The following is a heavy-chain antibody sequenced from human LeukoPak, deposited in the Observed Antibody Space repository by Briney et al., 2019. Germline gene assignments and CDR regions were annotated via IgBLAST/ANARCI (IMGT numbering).Heavy chain of an antibody. D-gene: IGHD2-8*01. J-gene: IGHJ6*03. CDR1: GGSFSGYY. V-gene: IGHV4-34*01. CDR3: ARSFYVWKSYYYYMDV. Sequence: CAVYGGSFSGYYWNWIRQPPGKGLEWIGEINHSGSTNYNPSLKSRVTISVDTSKNQFSLKLSSVTAADTAVYYCARSFYVWKSYYYYMDVWGKGTTVTVSS. CDR2: INHSGST.